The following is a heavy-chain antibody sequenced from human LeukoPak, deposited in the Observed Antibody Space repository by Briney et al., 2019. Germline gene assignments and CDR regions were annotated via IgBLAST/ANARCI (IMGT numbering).Heavy chain of an antibody. V-gene: IGHV3-30*18. CDR2: VSYDGSEK. D-gene: IGHD6-19*01. CDR1: GFTFSSYT. CDR3: VKEQASGWYRVADY. Sequence: GGSLRLSCAASGFTFSSYTMTWVRQAPGKGLEWVAVVSYDGSEKHYGDSVKGRVTISRDISRSTLHLQMNSLRVEGTGIYYCVKEQASGWYRVADYRGQGTLVTVSS. J-gene: IGHJ4*02.